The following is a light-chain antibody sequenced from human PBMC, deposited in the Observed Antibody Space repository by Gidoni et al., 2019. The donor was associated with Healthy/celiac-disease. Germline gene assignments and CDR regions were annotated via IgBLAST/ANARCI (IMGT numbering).Light chain of an antibody. J-gene: IGKJ1*01. CDR3: QQYGSSPRT. CDR1: QSVSSSY. CDR2: GAS. Sequence: ELVLPQSPGTLSLSPGERATLSCRASQSVSSSYVSWYQQKPGQAPSLLIYGASSRATGIPDRCSGRGSGTDFTLTISRLEPEDVAVYCWQQYGSSPRTFXXXTKVEIK. V-gene: IGKV3-20*01.